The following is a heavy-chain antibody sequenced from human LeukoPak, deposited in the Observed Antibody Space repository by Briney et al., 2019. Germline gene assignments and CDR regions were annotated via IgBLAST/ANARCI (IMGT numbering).Heavy chain of an antibody. Sequence: GGSLRLSCTASGFTFSGHWIHWVRQPPGMGLVWVSRINERGTDSMYAESVKGRFTISRDNAKNAVYLQMNSLRAEDTAVYYCVRDETLWTLDWWGQGTLVSVSS. CDR1: GFTFSGHW. J-gene: IGHJ4*02. D-gene: IGHD1-1*01. CDR3: VRDETLWTLDW. CDR2: INERGTDS. V-gene: IGHV3-74*03.